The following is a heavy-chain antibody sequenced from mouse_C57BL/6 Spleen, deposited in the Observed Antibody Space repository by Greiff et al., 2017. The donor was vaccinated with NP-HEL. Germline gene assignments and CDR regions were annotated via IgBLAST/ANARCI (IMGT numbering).Heavy chain of an antibody. Sequence: VQLQQSGPGLVQPSQSLSITCTVSGFSLTSYGVHWVRQSPGKGLEWLGVIWSGGSTDYNAAFISRLSISKDNSKSQVFFKMNSLQADDTAIYYCARPLYGNYYYAMDYWGQGTSVTVSS. J-gene: IGHJ4*01. CDR2: IWSGGST. CDR1: GFSLTSYG. D-gene: IGHD2-1*01. CDR3: ARPLYGNYYYAMDY. V-gene: IGHV2-2*01.